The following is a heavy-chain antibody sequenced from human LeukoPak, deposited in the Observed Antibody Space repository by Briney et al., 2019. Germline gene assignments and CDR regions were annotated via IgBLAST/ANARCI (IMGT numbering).Heavy chain of an antibody. CDR3: ATKVTYDYDSSVYFPSGYFDY. Sequence: PGGSVRLSCAASGFAFSSYAMSWVRQAPGKGLGWVSTISGSGGSTYYADSVKGRFTISRDNSKNTLYLQMNSLRAEDTAVYYCATKVTYDYDSSVYFPSGYFDYWGQGPLVPVSS. V-gene: IGHV3-23*01. CDR1: GFAFSSYA. D-gene: IGHD3-22*01. CDR2: ISGSGGST. J-gene: IGHJ4*02.